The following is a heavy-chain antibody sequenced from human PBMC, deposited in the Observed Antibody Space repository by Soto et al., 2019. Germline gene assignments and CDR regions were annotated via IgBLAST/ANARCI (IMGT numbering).Heavy chain of an antibody. D-gene: IGHD3-3*01. CDR3: AREYYNLWSGPQTRSCFDP. J-gene: IGHJ5*02. V-gene: IGHV1-18*04. CDR2: ISAYNGNT. Sequence: ASVKVSCKASGYKFISYGISWVRQAPGQGLEWMGGISAYNGNTNYAQKFQGRVTMTTDTSTTTAYMELRGLRSDDTAVYYCAREYYNLWSGPQTRSCFDPSGQGTLVSVFS. CDR1: GYKFISYG.